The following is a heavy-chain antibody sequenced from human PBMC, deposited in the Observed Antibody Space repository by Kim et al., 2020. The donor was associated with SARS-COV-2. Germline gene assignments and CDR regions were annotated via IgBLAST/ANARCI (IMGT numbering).Heavy chain of an antibody. J-gene: IGHJ3*02. CDR3: TTGETIFTPGAFDI. Sequence: AAPVKGRFTISRDDSKTTLYLQMNSRKTEDTAVYYCTTGETIFTPGAFDIWGQGTMVTVSS. V-gene: IGHV3-15*01. D-gene: IGHD3-3*01.